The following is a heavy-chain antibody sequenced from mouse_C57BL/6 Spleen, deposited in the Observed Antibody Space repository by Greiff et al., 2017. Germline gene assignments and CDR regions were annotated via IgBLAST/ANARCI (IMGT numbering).Heavy chain of an antibody. CDR1: GFTFSSYG. CDR3: ARRFSTTVVPVDD. V-gene: IGHV5-6*02. D-gene: IGHD1-1*01. J-gene: IGHJ2*01. Sequence: EVKLVESGGDLVKPGGSLKLSCAASGFTFSSYGMSWVRQTPDKRLAWVATISSGGSYTYYTDSVKGRFTISRDNAKNTLYLQMSSLKSEDTAMYYCARRFSTTVVPVDDWGQGTTLTVSS. CDR2: ISSGGSYT.